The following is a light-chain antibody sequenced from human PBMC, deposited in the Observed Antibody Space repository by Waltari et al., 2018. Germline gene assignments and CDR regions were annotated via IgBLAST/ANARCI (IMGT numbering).Light chain of an antibody. V-gene: IGLV1-51*01. J-gene: IGLJ2*01. CDR2: DNN. CDR1: GSNIGNNF. Sequence: QSVLTQPPSVSAAAGQKVNISCSGSGSNIGNNFVSWYQQVPGTAPKLLIFDNNKRPSGIPDRFSGSKSGSSATLGIAGLQTGDEAEYYCGTWDSSLSVVFGGGTKLTVL. CDR3: GTWDSSLSVV.